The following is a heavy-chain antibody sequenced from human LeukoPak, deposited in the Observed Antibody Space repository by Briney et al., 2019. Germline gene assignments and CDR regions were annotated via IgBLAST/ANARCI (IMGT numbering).Heavy chain of an antibody. CDR2: ISSSSSYI. D-gene: IGHD3-22*01. V-gene: IGHV3-21*01. CDR1: GFTPSSYS. Sequence: GGSLRLSCAASGFTPSSYSMNWVRQAPGKGLEWVSSISSSSSYIYYADSVKGRFTISRHNAKNSLYVKMNSLRAEDTAVYYCAREMDTMMGNYYYGMDVWGQGTTVTVSS. CDR3: AREMDTMMGNYYYGMDV. J-gene: IGHJ6*02.